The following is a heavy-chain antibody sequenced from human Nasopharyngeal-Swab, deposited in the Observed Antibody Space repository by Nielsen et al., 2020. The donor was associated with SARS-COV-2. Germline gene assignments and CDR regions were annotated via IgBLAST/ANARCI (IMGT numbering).Heavy chain of an antibody. CDR2: MNPNSGNT. J-gene: IGHJ6*02. V-gene: IGHV1-8*01. CDR3: AREGYCSGGSHLLCFYYGMDV. D-gene: IGHD2-15*01. CDR1: GYTFTSYD. Sequence: ASVKVSCKASGYTFTSYDINWVRQATGQGLEWMGWMNPNSGNTGYAQKFQGRDTMTRNTSISTAYMELSSLRSEDTAVYYCAREGYCSGGSHLLCFYYGMDVWGQGTTVTVSS.